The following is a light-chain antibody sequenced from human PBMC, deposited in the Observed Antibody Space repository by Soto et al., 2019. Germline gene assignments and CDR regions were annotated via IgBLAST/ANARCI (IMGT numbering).Light chain of an antibody. V-gene: IGLV9-49*01. J-gene: IGLJ2*01. CDR1: SGYSNYK. Sequence: HLVLTQPPSASASLGASVTLTCTLSSGYSNYKVDWYQQRPGKGPRFVMRVGTGGIVGSKGDGIPDRFSVLGSGLNRYLTIKNIQEEDESDYHCGADHGSGSNFALFGGGTKLTVL. CDR2: VGTGGIVG. CDR3: GADHGSGSNFAL.